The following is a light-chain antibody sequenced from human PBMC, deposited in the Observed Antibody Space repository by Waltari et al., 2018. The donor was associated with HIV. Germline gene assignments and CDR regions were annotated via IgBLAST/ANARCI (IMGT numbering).Light chain of an antibody. Sequence: AIQLTQSPSSLSASVGDRVTITCRASQGISSALAWYQQKPGKAPKLLIYDASSLESGVPSRFSGSGSGTDFTLTISSLQPEDFAVYYCQQYNNWPYTFDQGTKLEIK. CDR2: DAS. CDR1: QGISSA. V-gene: IGKV1D-13*01. J-gene: IGKJ2*01. CDR3: QQYNNWPYT.